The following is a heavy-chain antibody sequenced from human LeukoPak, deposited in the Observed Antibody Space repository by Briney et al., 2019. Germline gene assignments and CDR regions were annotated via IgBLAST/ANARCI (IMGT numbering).Heavy chain of an antibody. CDR3: ARASGWSGYDHFDY. CDR1: GGSTSSYY. V-gene: IGHV4-4*07. CDR2: IYTSGST. Sequence: SETLSLTCTVSGGSTSSYYWSWIRQPAGKGLEWIGRIYTSGSTNYNPSLKSRVTMSVDTSKNQFSLKLSSVTAADTAVYYCARASGWSGYDHFDYWGQGALVTVSS. D-gene: IGHD3-3*01. J-gene: IGHJ4*02.